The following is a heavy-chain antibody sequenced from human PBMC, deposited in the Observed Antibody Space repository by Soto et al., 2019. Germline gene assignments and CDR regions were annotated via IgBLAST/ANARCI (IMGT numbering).Heavy chain of an antibody. CDR2: VSGSGSHT. CDR3: AKDIGGYNRPFEV. CDR1: GFTFSAHA. V-gene: IGHV3-23*01. D-gene: IGHD5-12*01. Sequence: EVQLLESGGGLVEPEGSLRLSCAASGFTFSAHAMNWVRQAPGRGLEWLSTVSGSGSHTYYADPVAGRFTISRDNSKNTLYLHMNSLRAEDTAMYFCAKDIGGYNRPFEVWGQGTLVTVSS. J-gene: IGHJ4*02.